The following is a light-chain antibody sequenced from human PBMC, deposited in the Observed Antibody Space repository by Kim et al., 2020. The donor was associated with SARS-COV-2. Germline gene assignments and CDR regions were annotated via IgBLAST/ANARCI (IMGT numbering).Light chain of an antibody. CDR2: EYR. Sequence: SYELTQPPSVSVSPGQTASITCSGDKLGDKYACWYQQKPGQSPVLVIYEYRKRPTGIPERFSGSNSGNTATLTISGTQAMDEADYYCQAWDSTTYVFGTGTKVTVL. J-gene: IGLJ1*01. CDR3: QAWDSTTYV. CDR1: KLGDKY. V-gene: IGLV3-1*01.